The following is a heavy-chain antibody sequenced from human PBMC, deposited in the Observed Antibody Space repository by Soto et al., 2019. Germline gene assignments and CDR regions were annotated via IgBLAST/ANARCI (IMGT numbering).Heavy chain of an antibody. CDR3: ASATMIVVGFDI. CDR2: INPSGGST. CDR1: GYTFTSYY. J-gene: IGHJ3*02. D-gene: IGHD3-22*01. V-gene: IGHV1-46*03. Sequence: GAAVKVSCKAAGYTFTSYYMHWVRQAPGQGLEWMGIINPSGGSTSYAQKFQGRVTMTRDTSTSTVYMELSSLRSEDTAVYYCASATMIVVGFDIWGQGTMLTVSS.